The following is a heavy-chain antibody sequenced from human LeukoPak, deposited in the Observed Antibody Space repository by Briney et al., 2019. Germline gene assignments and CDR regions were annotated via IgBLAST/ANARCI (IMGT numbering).Heavy chain of an antibody. D-gene: IGHD2-15*01. J-gene: IGHJ6*04. CDR3: AARCSGGSCYSFYYYGMDV. V-gene: IGHV1-58*01. Sequence: GTSVKVSCKASGFTFTSSAVQWVRQAPGQRLEWIGWIVVGSGNTNYAQKFQERVTITRDMSTSTAYMELSSLRSEDTAVYYCAARCSGGSCYSFYYYGMDVWGKGTTVTVSS. CDR2: IVVGSGNT. CDR1: GFTFTSSA.